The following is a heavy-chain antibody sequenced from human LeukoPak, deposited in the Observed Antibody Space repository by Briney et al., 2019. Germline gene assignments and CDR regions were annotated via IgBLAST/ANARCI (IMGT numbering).Heavy chain of an antibody. D-gene: IGHD2-2*01. V-gene: IGHV4-34*01. CDR3: ARGRSSSTSRDNWFDP. Sequence: SETLSLTCAVYGGSFSGYYWSWIRQPPGKGLEWIGEINHSGSTNYNPSLKSRVTISVDTSKNQFSLKLSSVTAADTAVYYCARGRSSSTSRDNWFDPWGQGTLVTVSS. J-gene: IGHJ5*02. CDR2: INHSGST. CDR1: GGSFSGYY.